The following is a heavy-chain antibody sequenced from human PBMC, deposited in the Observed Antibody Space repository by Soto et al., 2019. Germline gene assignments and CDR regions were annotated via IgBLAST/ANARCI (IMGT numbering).Heavy chain of an antibody. CDR1: GFTFSSYG. D-gene: IGHD3-22*01. Sequence: GGSLRLSCAPSGFTFSSYGMHWVRQAPGKGLEWVAGIWYDGSNKYYADSVKGRFTISRDNSKNTLYLQMNSLRGEDTAVYYCARHYYETSGYYQTFDYWGQGTLVTVSS. CDR2: IWYDGSNK. J-gene: IGHJ4*02. V-gene: IGHV3-33*03. CDR3: ARHYYETSGYYQTFDY.